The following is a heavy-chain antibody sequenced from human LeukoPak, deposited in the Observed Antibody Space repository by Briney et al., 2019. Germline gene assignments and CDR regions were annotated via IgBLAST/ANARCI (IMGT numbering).Heavy chain of an antibody. J-gene: IGHJ4*02. D-gene: IGHD3-3*01. CDR2: IYYSGSP. CDR1: GGSISSGGYY. V-gene: IGHV4-39*07. Sequence: SETLSLTCAVSGGSISSGGYYWGWIRQPPGMGLEWIGSIYYSGSPYYNPSLKSRPTISVDTSKNQFSLKLTSVTAADTAVYYCARASTIFGHFAYWGRGTLVTVSS. CDR3: ARASTIFGHFAY.